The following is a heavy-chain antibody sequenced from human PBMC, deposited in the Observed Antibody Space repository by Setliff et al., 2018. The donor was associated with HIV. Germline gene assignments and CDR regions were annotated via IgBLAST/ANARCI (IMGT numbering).Heavy chain of an antibody. V-gene: IGHV4-39*01. Sequence: SETLFLTCTVSGGSISSSSYYWGWIRQPPGKGLEWIGSIYYSGSTYYNPSLKSRVTISVDTSKNQFSLKLSSVTAADTAVYYCASRGYCSGGSCYIYYYYGMDVWGQGTTVTVSS. J-gene: IGHJ6*02. CDR3: ASRGYCSGGSCYIYYYYGMDV. D-gene: IGHD2-15*01. CDR1: GGSISSSSYY. CDR2: IYYSGST.